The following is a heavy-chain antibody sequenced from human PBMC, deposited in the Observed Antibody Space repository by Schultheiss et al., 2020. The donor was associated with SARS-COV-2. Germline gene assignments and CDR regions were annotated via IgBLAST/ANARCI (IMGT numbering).Heavy chain of an antibody. Sequence: GESLKISCKGSGYSFTNYWIGWVRQMPDKGLEWMGIIYPGDSDTKYSPSFQGQVTISADKSINTAYLQWSSLKASDTAMYYCAKQRSAYDYWFDPWGQGTLGTVS. D-gene: IGHD5-12*01. V-gene: IGHV5-51*01. CDR2: IYPGDSDT. CDR1: GYSFTNYW. CDR3: AKQRSAYDYWFDP. J-gene: IGHJ5*02.